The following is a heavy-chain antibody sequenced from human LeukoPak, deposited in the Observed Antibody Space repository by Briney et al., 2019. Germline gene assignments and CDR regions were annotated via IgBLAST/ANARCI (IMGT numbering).Heavy chain of an antibody. D-gene: IGHD3-10*01. J-gene: IGHJ4*02. CDR1: GFTFDDYA. V-gene: IGHV3-9*01. CDR3: AKPGNRLLLAYYFDY. Sequence: PGGSLRLSCAASGFTFDDYAMHWVRQAPGKGLEWVSGISWNSGSIGYADSVKGRFTISRDNAKNSLYLQMNSLRAEDTALYYCAKPGNRLLLAYYFDYWGQGTLVTVSS. CDR2: ISWNSGSI.